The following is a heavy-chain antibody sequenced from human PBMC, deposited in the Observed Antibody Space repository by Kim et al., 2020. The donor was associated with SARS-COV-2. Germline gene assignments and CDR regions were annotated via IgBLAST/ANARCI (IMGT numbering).Heavy chain of an antibody. Sequence: GGSLRLSCAASGFTFSSYSMNWVRQAPGKGLEWVSSISSSSSYIYYADSVKGRFTISRDNAKNSLYLQMNSLRAEDTAVYYCARDIKGIAARIDYWGQGTLVTVSS. CDR3: ARDIKGIAARIDY. V-gene: IGHV3-21*01. CDR2: ISSSSSYI. J-gene: IGHJ4*02. CDR1: GFTFSSYS. D-gene: IGHD6-6*01.